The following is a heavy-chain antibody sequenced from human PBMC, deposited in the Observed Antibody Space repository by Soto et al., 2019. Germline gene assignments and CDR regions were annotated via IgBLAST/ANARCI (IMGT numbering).Heavy chain of an antibody. J-gene: IGHJ6*02. D-gene: IGHD6-13*01. CDR2: IYPGDSDT. V-gene: IGHV5-51*01. Sequence: PGESLKISCKGSGYSFTSYWIGWVRQMPGKGLEWMGIIYPGDSDTRYSPSFQGQVTISADKSISTAYLQWSSLKASDTAMYYCARHGDGSSWTYYYYGMDVWGQGTTVTVSS. CDR1: GYSFTSYW. CDR3: ARHGDGSSWTYYYYGMDV.